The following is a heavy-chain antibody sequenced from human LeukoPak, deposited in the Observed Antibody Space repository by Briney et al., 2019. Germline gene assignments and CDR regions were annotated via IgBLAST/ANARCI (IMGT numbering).Heavy chain of an antibody. V-gene: IGHV5-51*01. CDR1: GYSFTNYW. J-gene: IGHJ6*02. CDR3: ARQGYCSSASCSGYGMDV. D-gene: IGHD2-2*01. CDR2: IYPGDSDT. Sequence: GESLKISCKGSGYSFTNYWIGWVRQMPGKGLEWVGIIYPGDSDTRYSPSFQGQVTISADKSISTAYLQWSSLKASDTAMYYCARQGYCSSASCSGYGMDVWGQGTTVTVSS.